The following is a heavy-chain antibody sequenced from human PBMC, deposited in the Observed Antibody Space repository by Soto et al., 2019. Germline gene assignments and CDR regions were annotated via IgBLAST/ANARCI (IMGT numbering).Heavy chain of an antibody. CDR2: INHSGST. Sequence: SETLSLTCAVYGGSFSGYYWSWIRQPPGKGLEWIGEINHSGSTNYNPSLKSRVTISVDTSKNQFSLKLSSVTAADTAVYYCARGKTPTRGYSGFDYWGQGTLVTVSS. CDR3: ARGKTPTRGYSGFDY. J-gene: IGHJ4*02. V-gene: IGHV4-34*01. D-gene: IGHD5-12*01. CDR1: GGSFSGYY.